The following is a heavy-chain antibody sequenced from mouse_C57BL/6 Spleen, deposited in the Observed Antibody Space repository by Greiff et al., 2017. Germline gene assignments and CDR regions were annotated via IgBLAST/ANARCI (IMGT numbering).Heavy chain of an antibody. V-gene: IGHV5-16*01. Sequence: EVHLVESEGGLVQPGSSMKLSCTASGFTFSDYYMAWVRQVPEKGLEWVANINYDGSSTYYLDSLKSRFIISRDNAKNILYLQMSSLKSEDTATYYCARGEVYYDYDPYAMDYWGQGTSVTVSS. J-gene: IGHJ4*01. CDR3: ARGEVYYDYDPYAMDY. CDR1: GFTFSDYY. CDR2: INYDGSST. D-gene: IGHD2-4*01.